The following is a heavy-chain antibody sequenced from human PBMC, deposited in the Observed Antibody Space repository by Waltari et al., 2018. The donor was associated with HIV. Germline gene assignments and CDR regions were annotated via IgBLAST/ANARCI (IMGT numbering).Heavy chain of an antibody. Sequence: EVQLGESGGGLVQPGRSLRLSCATSGFSFGDYAMSWFRQAPGKGLGGLGLIRRKAYGGETQYAASVKGRFTISRDDSKSIAYLQMNSLKTEDTALYYCTRGTFTVTYYFDYWGRGTLVTVSS. CDR3: TRGTFTVTYYFDY. CDR2: IRRKAYGGET. D-gene: IGHD4-17*01. J-gene: IGHJ4*02. V-gene: IGHV3-49*03. CDR1: GFSFGDYA.